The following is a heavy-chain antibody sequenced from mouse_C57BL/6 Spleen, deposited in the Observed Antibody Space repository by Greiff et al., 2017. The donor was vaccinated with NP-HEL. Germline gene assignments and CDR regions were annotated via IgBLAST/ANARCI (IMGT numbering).Heavy chain of an antibody. V-gene: IGHV1-50*01. Sequence: QVQLQQPGAELVKPGASVKLSCKASGYTFTSYWMQWVKQRPGQGLEWIGEIDPSDSYTNYNQKFKGKATLTVDTSSSTAYMQLSSLTSEDSAVYYCACYGSPDWYFDVWGTGTTVTVSS. D-gene: IGHD1-1*01. CDR3: ACYGSPDWYFDV. CDR1: GYTFTSYW. CDR2: IDPSDSYT. J-gene: IGHJ1*03.